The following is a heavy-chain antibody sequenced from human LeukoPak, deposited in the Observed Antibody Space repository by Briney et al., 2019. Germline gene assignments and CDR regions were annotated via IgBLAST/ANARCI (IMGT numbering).Heavy chain of an antibody. CDR1: GYTLTELS. V-gene: IGHV1-2*02. J-gene: IGHJ6*03. D-gene: IGHD6-13*01. CDR3: ARVVAAAGGGFYYYYYMDV. Sequence: ASVKVSCKVSGYTLTELSMRWVRQAPGKGLEWMGWINPNSGGTNYAQKFQGRVTMTRDTSISTAYMELSRLRSDDTAVYYCARVVAAAGGGFYYYYYMDVWGKGTTVTVSS. CDR2: INPNSGGT.